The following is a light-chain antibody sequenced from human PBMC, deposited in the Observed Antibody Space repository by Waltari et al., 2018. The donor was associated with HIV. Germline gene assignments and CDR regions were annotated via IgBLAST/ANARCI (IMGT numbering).Light chain of an antibody. J-gene: IGLJ2*01. V-gene: IGLV1-51*01. CDR2: DNN. CDR3: GTWDSSVSAGV. Sequence: QSVLTQPPSVSAAPGPQVTFSCSGSTPNLRKTFLSWYQQLPEAAPKLIIYDNNKRPSGVPDRFSGSKSATSATLAITGLQTGDEADYYCGTWDSSVSAGVFGGGTKLTVL. CDR1: TPNLRKTF.